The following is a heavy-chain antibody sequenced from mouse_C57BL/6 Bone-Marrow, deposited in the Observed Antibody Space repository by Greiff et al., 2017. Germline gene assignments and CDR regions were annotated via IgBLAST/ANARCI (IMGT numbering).Heavy chain of an antibody. V-gene: IGHV1-55*01. Sequence: VQLKQSGAELVKPGASVKMSCKASGYTFTSYWITWVKQRPGQGLEWIGDIYPGSGSTKYNEKFKSKATLTVDTSSSTAYMQLSRLPSEDSAVYYCASTKYGSYWYFDVWGTGTTVTVSS. CDR3: ASTKYGSYWYFDV. J-gene: IGHJ1*03. CDR2: IYPGSGST. D-gene: IGHD1-1*01. CDR1: GYTFTSYW.